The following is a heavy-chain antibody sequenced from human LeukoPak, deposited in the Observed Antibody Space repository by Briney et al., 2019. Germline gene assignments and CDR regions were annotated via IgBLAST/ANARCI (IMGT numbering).Heavy chain of an antibody. D-gene: IGHD6-13*01. J-gene: IGHJ6*03. CDR2: IYYTGST. CDR3: ARVHSSSWYDYYYMDV. V-gene: IGHV4-39*07. Sequence: PSETLSLTCTVSGGSIRSSSYYWGWIRQPPGNGLEWIGCIYYTGSTYYNPSLKSRVTISVDTSKNQFSLKLTSVTAADTAVYYCARVHSSSWYDYYYMDVWGKGTTVTISS. CDR1: GGSIRSSSYY.